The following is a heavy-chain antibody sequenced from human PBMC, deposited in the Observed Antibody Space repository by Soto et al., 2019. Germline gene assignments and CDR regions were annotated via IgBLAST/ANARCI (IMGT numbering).Heavy chain of an antibody. D-gene: IGHD4-17*01. J-gene: IGHJ2*01. Sequence: QDQFVQSAAEVKKPGSSVKVSCKVSGGTFISQTFRWGRQPPGQGLEWLGRIIPALGTATYEQQFQVRVTITADESATTVYMELHSLRSADTAVYYCAGPDFGDYWYLDLWGRCTLVTVSS. CDR2: IIPALGTA. V-gene: IGHV1-69*08. CDR3: AGPDFGDYWYLDL. CDR1: GGTFISQT.